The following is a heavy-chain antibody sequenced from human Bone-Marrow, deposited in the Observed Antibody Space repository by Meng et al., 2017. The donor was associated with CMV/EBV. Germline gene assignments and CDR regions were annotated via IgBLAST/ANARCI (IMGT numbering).Heavy chain of an antibody. J-gene: IGHJ6*04. CDR2: MDPSDSYT. D-gene: IGHD4-11*01. Sequence: YSATSYWISGVRQRPGKGLEWMGRMDPSDSYTNYSPSFQGHVTISADKSISTAYLQWSSLKASDTAMYYCARQAYSNYGYYYGMDVWGKGTTVTVSS. CDR1: YSATSYW. CDR3: ARQAYSNYGYYYGMDV. V-gene: IGHV5-10-1*01.